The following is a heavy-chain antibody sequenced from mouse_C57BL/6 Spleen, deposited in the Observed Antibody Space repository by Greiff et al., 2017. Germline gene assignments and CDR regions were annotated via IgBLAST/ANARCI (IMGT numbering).Heavy chain of an antibody. CDR1: GFTFSSYG. CDR2: ISSGGCYT. V-gene: IGHV5-6*01. J-gene: IGHJ3*01. Sequence: EVKLQESGGDLVKPGGSLKLSCAASGFTFSSYGMSWVRQTPDKRLEWVATISSGGCYTYYPDSVKGRFTISRDNAKNTLYLQMSSLKSEDTAMYYCASLSSSAWFAYWGQGTLVTVSA. D-gene: IGHD6-1*01. CDR3: ASLSSSAWFAY.